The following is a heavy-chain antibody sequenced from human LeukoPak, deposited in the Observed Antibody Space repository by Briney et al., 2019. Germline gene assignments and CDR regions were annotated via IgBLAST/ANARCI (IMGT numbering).Heavy chain of an antibody. J-gene: IGHJ3*02. CDR2: IYYSGST. Sequence: PSETLSLTCTVSGGSISSYYWSWIRQPPGKGLEWIGYIYYSGSTNYNPSLKSRVTISVDTSKNQFSLKLSSVTAADTAFYYCARHRIFGVVTSHAFDIWGQGTMVTVSS. CDR3: ARHRIFGVVTSHAFDI. D-gene: IGHD3-3*02. V-gene: IGHV4-59*08. CDR1: GGSISSYY.